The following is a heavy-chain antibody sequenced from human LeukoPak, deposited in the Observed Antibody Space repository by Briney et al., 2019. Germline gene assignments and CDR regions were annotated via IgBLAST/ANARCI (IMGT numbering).Heavy chain of an antibody. CDR1: GGSISRSGYY. CDR2: NSGST. J-gene: IGHJ4*02. D-gene: IGHD2-8*02. CDR3: ARTPGGGLFDY. Sequence: SETLSLTCTVSGGSISRSGYYWGWFRQPPGKGLEWIGSNSGSTYYNLSLKSRVTISVDTSKNQFSLKLSSVTAADTAVYYCARTPGGGLFDYWGQGTLVTVSS. V-gene: IGHV4-39*07.